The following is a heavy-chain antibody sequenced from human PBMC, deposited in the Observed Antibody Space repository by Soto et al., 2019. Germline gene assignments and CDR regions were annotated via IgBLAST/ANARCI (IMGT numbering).Heavy chain of an antibody. CDR2: INHSGST. V-gene: IGHV4-34*01. Sequence: PSETLSLTCAVYGGSFSGYYWSWIRQPPGKGLEWIGEINHSGSTNYNPSLKSRVTISVDTSKNQFSLKLSSVTAADTAVYYCARSRREAAAGTKYFQHWGQGTLVTVSS. CDR3: ARSRREAAAGTKYFQH. J-gene: IGHJ1*01. CDR1: GGSFSGYY. D-gene: IGHD6-13*01.